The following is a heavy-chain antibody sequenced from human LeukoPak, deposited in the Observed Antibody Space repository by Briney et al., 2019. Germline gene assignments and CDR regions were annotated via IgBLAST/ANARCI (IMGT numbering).Heavy chain of an antibody. CDR3: ATDGYSYGKGLFDY. D-gene: IGHD5-18*01. Sequence: ASVKVSCKTSGGTFSSYAISWVRQAPGQGLEWMGGIIPIFGTANYAQKFQGRVTMTEDTSTDTAYMELSSLRSEDTAVYYCATDGYSYGKGLFDYWGQGTLVTVSS. CDR1: GGTFSSYA. V-gene: IGHV1-69*06. CDR2: IIPIFGTA. J-gene: IGHJ4*02.